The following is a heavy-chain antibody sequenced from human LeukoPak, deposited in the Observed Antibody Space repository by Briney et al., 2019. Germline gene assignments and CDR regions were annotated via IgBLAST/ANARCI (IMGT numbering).Heavy chain of an antibody. CDR1: GGTFSSYA. CDR3: ARGTGYCSGGSCYQGHYYYYGMDV. CDR2: IIPIFGTA. J-gene: IGHJ6*02. Sequence: GSSVKVSCKASGGTFSSYAISWVRQAPGQGLEWMGGIIPIFGTANYAQKFQGRVTITRDTSASTAYMELSSLRSEDTAVYYCARGTGYCSGGSCYQGHYYYYGMDVWGQGTTVTVSS. D-gene: IGHD2-15*01. V-gene: IGHV1-69*05.